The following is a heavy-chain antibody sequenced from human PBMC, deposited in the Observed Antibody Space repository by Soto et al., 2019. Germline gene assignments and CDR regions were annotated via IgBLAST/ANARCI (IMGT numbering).Heavy chain of an antibody. CDR3: ARDQVGTYYDFWCGYGTHNDAFDI. D-gene: IGHD3-3*01. CDR1: GYTFTSYC. Sequence: GASVKVSCKASGYTFTSYCISWVRQAPGQGLEWMGWISAYNGDTNYAQKLQGRVTMTTDTSTSTAYMELRSLRSDDTAVYYCARDQVGTYYDFWCGYGTHNDAFDIWGQGTMVTVS. J-gene: IGHJ3*02. V-gene: IGHV1-18*01. CDR2: ISAYNGDT.